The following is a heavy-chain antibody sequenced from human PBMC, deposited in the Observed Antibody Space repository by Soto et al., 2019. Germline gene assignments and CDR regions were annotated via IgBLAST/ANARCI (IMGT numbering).Heavy chain of an antibody. CDR3: ATVTGNYDFWSGYSLHYYGMDV. V-gene: IGHV1-24*01. J-gene: IGHJ6*02. D-gene: IGHD3-3*01. CDR2: FDPEDGET. CDR1: GYTLTELS. Sequence: ASVKVSCKVSGYTLTELSMHWVRQAPRKGLEWVGGFDPEDGETIYAQKFQGRVTMTEDTSTDTAYMELSSLRSEDTAVYYCATVTGNYDFWSGYSLHYYGMDVWGQGTTVTVSS.